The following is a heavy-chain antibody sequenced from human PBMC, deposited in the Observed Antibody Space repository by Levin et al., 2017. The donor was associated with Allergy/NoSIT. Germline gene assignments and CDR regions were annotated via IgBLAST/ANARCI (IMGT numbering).Heavy chain of an antibody. D-gene: IGHD3-9*01. V-gene: IGHV1-24*01. J-gene: IGHJ6*02. CDR3: ATGGAYYDILTGYYYYYYGMDV. CDR2: FDPEDGET. CDR1: GYTLTELS. Sequence: GESLKISCKVSGYTLTELSMHWVRQAPGKGLEWMGGFDPEDGETIYAQKFQGRVTMTEDTSTDTAYMELSSLRSEDTAVYYCATGGAYYDILTGYYYYYYGMDVWGQGTTVTVSS.